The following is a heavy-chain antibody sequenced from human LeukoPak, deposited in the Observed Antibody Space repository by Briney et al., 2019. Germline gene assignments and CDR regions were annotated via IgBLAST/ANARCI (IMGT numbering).Heavy chain of an antibody. Sequence: GGSLRLSCAASGFTFSSYGMHWVRQAPGKGLEWVAVIWYDGSNKYYADSVKGRFIISRDNSKNTLYLQMNSLRAEDTAVYYCARGAYDFWSGYAPYFDYWGQGTLVTVSS. D-gene: IGHD3-3*01. CDR1: GFTFSSYG. CDR3: ARGAYDFWSGYAPYFDY. CDR2: IWYDGSNK. J-gene: IGHJ4*02. V-gene: IGHV3-33*01.